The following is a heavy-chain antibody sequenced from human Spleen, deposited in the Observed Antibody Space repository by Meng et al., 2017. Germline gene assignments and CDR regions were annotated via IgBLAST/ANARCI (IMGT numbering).Heavy chain of an antibody. D-gene: IGHD1-26*01. V-gene: IGHV3-21*01. CDR2: ISSSSSYI. J-gene: IGHJ6*02. Sequence: GESLKISCAASGFTFSSYSMNWVRQAPGKGLEWVSSISSSSSYIYYADSVKGRFTISRDNAKNSLYLQMNSLRAEDTAVYYCAREMEGEMEGYYYYGMDVWGQGTTVTVSS. CDR3: AREMEGEMEGYYYYGMDV. CDR1: GFTFSSYS.